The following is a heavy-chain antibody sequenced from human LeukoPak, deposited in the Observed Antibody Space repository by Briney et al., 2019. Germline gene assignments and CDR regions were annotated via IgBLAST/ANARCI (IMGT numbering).Heavy chain of an antibody. D-gene: IGHD3-10*01. V-gene: IGHV3-30*03. CDR2: ISHDGSTK. CDR3: ARDYGSGSPNWFDS. J-gene: IGHJ5*01. CDR1: GFVFSNYG. Sequence: GGSLRLSCEASGFVFSNYGMQWVRQAPGTGLEWVAVISHDGSTKYYADSVKGRFTLSRDNSKNTLYLQLNSLRAEDTAVYYCARDYGSGSPNWFDSWGQGTLVTVSS.